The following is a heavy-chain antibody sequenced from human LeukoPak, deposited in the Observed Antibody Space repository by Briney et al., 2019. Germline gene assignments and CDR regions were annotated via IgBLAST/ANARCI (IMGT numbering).Heavy chain of an antibody. V-gene: IGHV3-23*01. Sequence: GGSLRLSCAASGFTFSNYAMSRVRQAPGKGLEWVSGISGSGGDTYYADSVKGRFTISRDNSKNTLYLQMNGLRAEDTAVYYCAKDRSCTNNICHGDFDYWGQGTLVTVSS. D-gene: IGHD2-8*01. CDR3: AKDRSCTNNICHGDFDY. CDR1: GFTFSNYA. CDR2: ISGSGGDT. J-gene: IGHJ4*02.